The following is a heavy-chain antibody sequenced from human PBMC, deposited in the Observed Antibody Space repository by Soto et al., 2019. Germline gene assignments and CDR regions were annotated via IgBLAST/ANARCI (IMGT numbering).Heavy chain of an antibody. J-gene: IGHJ4*02. CDR3: ARDLGQKLVDY. CDR1: GYSFTSYG. D-gene: IGHD6-13*01. V-gene: IGHV1-18*01. Sequence: QVQLVQSGAEVKKPGASVKVSCKASGYSFTSYGISWVRQAPGQGLEWMGWISAYNGNKKYAQKLQGRVTMTTDTSTRTAYMERRSLRSDDTAVYYCARDLGQKLVDYWGQGTLFTVSS. CDR2: ISAYNGNK.